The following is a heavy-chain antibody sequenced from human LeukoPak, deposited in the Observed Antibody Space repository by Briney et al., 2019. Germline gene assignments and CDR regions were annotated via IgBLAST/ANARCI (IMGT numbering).Heavy chain of an antibody. D-gene: IGHD6-19*01. Sequence: AGGSLRLSCAASGFTVSSSSMNWVRLGPGKGLEWVSVISSDGNKYYADSVKCIFTISRDNSRHTLSLQMHGLRADDTAVYYCARGQEQFSSPWQWGPRRKNFYYYGMDVWGQGTTVTVSS. V-gene: IGHV3-66*01. CDR2: ISSDGNK. J-gene: IGHJ6*02. CDR1: GFTVSSSS. CDR3: ARGQEQFSSPWQWGPRRKNFYYYGMDV.